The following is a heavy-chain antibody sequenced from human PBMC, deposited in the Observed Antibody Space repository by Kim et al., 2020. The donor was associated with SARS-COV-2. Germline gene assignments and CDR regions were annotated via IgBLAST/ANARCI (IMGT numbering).Heavy chain of an antibody. CDR2: DGTNT. Sequence: DGTNTDYEDSVRGRYTISRDNAKNTVYLQMNSLGAEDRAVYYCTTAFEYWGQGALVTVSS. J-gene: IGHJ4*02. CDR3: TTAFEY. V-gene: IGHV3-74*01.